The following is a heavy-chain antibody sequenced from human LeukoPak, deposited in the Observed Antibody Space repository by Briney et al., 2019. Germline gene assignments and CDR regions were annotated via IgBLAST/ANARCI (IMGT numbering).Heavy chain of an antibody. CDR3: ARDRAYYDYVWGSYRYLGIDY. CDR2: SYHSGST. D-gene: IGHD3-16*02. V-gene: IGHV4-38-2*02. Sequence: SETLSLTCTVSGYSISSGYYWGWSRQPPGKGLEWSGSSYHSGSTYYNPSLKSRVTISVDTSKNQCSLKLSSVTAADTAVYYCARDRAYYDYVWGSYRYLGIDYWGQGTLVTVSS. CDR1: GYSISSGYY. J-gene: IGHJ4*02.